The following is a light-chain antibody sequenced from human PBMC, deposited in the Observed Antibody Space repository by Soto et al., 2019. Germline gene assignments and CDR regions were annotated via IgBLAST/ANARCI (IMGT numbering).Light chain of an antibody. CDR3: SSYAGSIFYV. J-gene: IGLJ1*01. V-gene: IGLV2-8*01. CDR2: EVS. Sequence: SVLSPPPSASGSIGQSVTISCTGTSSDVGGYNYVSWYQQHPGKAPKLMIYEVSKRPSGVPDRFSGSKSGNTASLTVSGLQAEDEADYYCSSYAGSIFYVFGTGTKVTVL. CDR1: SSDVGGYNY.